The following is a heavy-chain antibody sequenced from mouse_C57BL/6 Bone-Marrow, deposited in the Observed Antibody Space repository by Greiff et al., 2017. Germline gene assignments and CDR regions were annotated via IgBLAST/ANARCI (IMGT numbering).Heavy chain of an antibody. Sequence: QVQLKQSGAELARPGASVKLSCKASGYTFTSYGISWVKQRTGQGLEWIGEIYPRSGNTYYNEKFKGKATLTADKSSSTAYMELRSLTSEDSAVYFCARSGTGTEWYFDVWGTGTTVTVSS. CDR2: IYPRSGNT. CDR1: GYTFTSYG. D-gene: IGHD4-1*01. CDR3: ARSGTGTEWYFDV. V-gene: IGHV1-81*01. J-gene: IGHJ1*03.